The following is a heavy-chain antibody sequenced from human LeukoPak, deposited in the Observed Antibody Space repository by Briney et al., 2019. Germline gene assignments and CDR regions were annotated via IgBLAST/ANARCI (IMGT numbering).Heavy chain of an antibody. Sequence: QPGGSLRLSCAASGFTFSSYEMNWVRQAPGKGLEWVSYISSSGSVIYYADPVKGRFTTSRDNAKNSLNLQMNSLRAEDTAVYYCARDLGSGWNYFDFWGQGTLVTVSS. CDR2: ISSSGSVI. CDR1: GFTFSSYE. D-gene: IGHD6-19*01. J-gene: IGHJ4*02. CDR3: ARDLGSGWNYFDF. V-gene: IGHV3-48*03.